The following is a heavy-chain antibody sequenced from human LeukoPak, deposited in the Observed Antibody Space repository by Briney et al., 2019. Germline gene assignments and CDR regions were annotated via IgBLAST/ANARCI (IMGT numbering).Heavy chain of an antibody. CDR3: AGRYCSSTSCYSDY. CDR2: IRYDGSNK. J-gene: IGHJ4*02. V-gene: IGHV3-30*02. D-gene: IGHD2-2*02. Sequence: PGGSLRLSCAASGFTFSSYGMHWVRQAPGKGLEWVAFIRYDGSNKYYADSVKGRSTISRDNSKNTLYLQMNSLRAEDTAVYYCAGRYCSSTSCYSDYWGQGTLVTVSS. CDR1: GFTFSSYG.